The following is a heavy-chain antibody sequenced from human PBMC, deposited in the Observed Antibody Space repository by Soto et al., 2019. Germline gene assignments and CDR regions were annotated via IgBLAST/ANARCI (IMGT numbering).Heavy chain of an antibody. CDR2: IYYSGNT. CDR3: ARLEGLATISYYFDF. J-gene: IGHJ4*02. CDR1: GGSVSSSNYY. D-gene: IGHD3-9*01. Sequence: QLQLQESGPGLVKPSETLSLTCIVSGGSVSSSNYYWGWVRQSPGKGLEWIGSIYYSGNTYYNPSLESRVTRSVDKSNNEFSLKVISVTAADTAVYYCARLEGLATISYYFDFWGQGSLVTVSS. V-gene: IGHV4-39*01.